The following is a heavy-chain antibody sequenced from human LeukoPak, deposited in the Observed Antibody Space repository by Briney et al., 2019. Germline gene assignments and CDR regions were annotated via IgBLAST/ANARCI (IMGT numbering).Heavy chain of an antibody. CDR2: IYPGGSET. V-gene: IGHV5-51*01. CDR1: GYSFSSYW. J-gene: IGHJ4*02. Sequence: GESLKISCKGLGYSFSSYWNAWVRQRPGKGLEWMGIIYPGGSETRYDPSFQGQVTISADSSTSTAYLQWSSLKASDTAMYYCARHRDCSSGACYPDYWGQGTLVTVSS. CDR3: ARHRDCSSGACYPDY. D-gene: IGHD2-15*01.